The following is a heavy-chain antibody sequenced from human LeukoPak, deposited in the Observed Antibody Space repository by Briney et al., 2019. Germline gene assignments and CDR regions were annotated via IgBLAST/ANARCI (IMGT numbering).Heavy chain of an antibody. J-gene: IGHJ4*02. Sequence: GGSLRLSCAASGFTFSSYGMHWVRQAPGKGLEWVAFIRYDGSNKYYADSVKGRFTISRDNSKNTLYLQMNSMRAEDTAVYYCAKDPSFRPGYFDYWGQGTLVTVSS. CDR2: IRYDGSNK. CDR3: AKDPSFRPGYFDY. V-gene: IGHV3-30*02. CDR1: GFTFSSYG.